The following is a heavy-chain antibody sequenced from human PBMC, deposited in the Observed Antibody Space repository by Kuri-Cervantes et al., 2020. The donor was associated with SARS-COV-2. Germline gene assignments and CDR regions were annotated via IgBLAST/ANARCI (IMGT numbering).Heavy chain of an antibody. CDR3: ARHSSLVGDLDY. Sequence: SETLSLTCTVSGYSISSGYYWGWIRQPPGKGLEWIRSIYHSGSTYYNPSLKGRVTISVDTSKNQFSLKLSSVTAADTAVYYCARHSSLVGDLDYWGQGTLVTVSS. CDR2: IYHSGST. CDR1: GYSISSGYY. J-gene: IGHJ4*02. D-gene: IGHD3-16*01. V-gene: IGHV4-38-2*02.